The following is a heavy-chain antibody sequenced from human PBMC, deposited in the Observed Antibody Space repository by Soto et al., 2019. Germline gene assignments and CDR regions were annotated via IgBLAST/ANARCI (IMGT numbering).Heavy chain of an antibody. J-gene: IGHJ4*02. Sequence: EVQLVESGGGLVQPGRSLRLSCAASGFTFDDYAMHWVRQAPGKGLEWVSGISWNSGSISYADSVKGRFTISRDNAKHSLYLQMNSLRDEDTDVYYCARERYCSSGTCYRDFDYWGQGTPVTVSS. CDR3: ARERYCSSGTCYRDFDY. CDR2: ISWNSGSI. D-gene: IGHD2-15*01. V-gene: IGHV3-9*01. CDR1: GFTFDDYA.